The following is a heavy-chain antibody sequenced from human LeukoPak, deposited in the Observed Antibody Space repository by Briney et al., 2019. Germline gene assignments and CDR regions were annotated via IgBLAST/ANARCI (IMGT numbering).Heavy chain of an antibody. J-gene: IGHJ4*02. V-gene: IGHV4-61*01. CDR2: IYYIGSS. CDR3: ARYYDSTGSFDY. Sequence: SETLSLTCTVSGDSVSRSSYYWTSIRQPPGRGLEWIGYIYYIGSSNYNPSLRSRLTMSVDTSKNQFSLRLSSVIAADTAVYYCARYYDSTGSFDYWGQGTLVTVSS. CDR1: GDSVSRSSYY. D-gene: IGHD3-22*01.